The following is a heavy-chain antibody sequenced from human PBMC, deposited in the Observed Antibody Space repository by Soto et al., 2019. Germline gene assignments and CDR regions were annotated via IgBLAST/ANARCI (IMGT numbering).Heavy chain of an antibody. CDR1: GGSISSFY. CDR2: MYFSGNT. Sequence: SETLSLTCTVSGGSISSFYWSWIRQPPGKGLEWIGYMYFSGNTYYNPSLRSRVTISVDTSKNQFSLKLSSVTAADTAVYYCARHLGGGSSSTCNSWFGPWGQRTLVPVSP. CDR3: ARHLGGGSSSTCNSWFGP. J-gene: IGHJ5*02. D-gene: IGHD2-2*01. V-gene: IGHV4-59*08.